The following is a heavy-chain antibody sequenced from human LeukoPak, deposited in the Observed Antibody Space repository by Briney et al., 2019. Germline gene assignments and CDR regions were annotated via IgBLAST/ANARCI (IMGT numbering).Heavy chain of an antibody. D-gene: IGHD6-6*01. Sequence: PGGSLRLSCAASGFTFSSYWMHWVRQAPGKGLVWVSRISTDGSSTNSADSVKGRLTISRDNAKNTLYLQMNSLRAVDTAVYYCVREYSSSSGRAFDIWGQGTMVTVSP. J-gene: IGHJ3*02. CDR1: GFTFSSYW. CDR3: VREYSSSSGRAFDI. CDR2: ISTDGSST. V-gene: IGHV3-74*01.